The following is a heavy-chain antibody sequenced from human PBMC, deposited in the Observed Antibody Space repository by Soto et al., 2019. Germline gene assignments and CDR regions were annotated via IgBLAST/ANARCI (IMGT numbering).Heavy chain of an antibody. J-gene: IGHJ4*02. D-gene: IGHD3-10*01. Sequence: SETLSLTCVVYGGSISGYYCSWIRQPPGKGLEWIGDINSRGITNYNPSLKSRVTISLDTSKNQVSLELTSVTAADTAVYYCARTMVRGAWDYWGTGTLFAVSS. CDR1: GGSISGYY. CDR2: INSRGIT. CDR3: ARTMVRGAWDY. V-gene: IGHV4-59*12.